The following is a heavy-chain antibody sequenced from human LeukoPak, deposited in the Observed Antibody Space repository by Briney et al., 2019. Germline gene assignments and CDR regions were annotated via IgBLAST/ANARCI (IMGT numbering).Heavy chain of an antibody. CDR3: ARGASGIQLWFFDP. D-gene: IGHD5-18*01. Sequence: PGGSLRLSCAASGFTFSSYWMSWVRQAPGKGLEWVANIKQDGSEKCYVDSVKGRFTISRDNAKNSLFLQMDSLRAEDTAVYYCARGASGIQLWFFDPWGQGTLVSVSS. J-gene: IGHJ5*02. CDR1: GFTFSSYW. CDR2: IKQDGSEK. V-gene: IGHV3-7*01.